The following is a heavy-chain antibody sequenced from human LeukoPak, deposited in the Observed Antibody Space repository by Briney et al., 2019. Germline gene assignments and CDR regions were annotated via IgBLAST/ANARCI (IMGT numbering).Heavy chain of an antibody. CDR2: INPNSGGT. V-gene: IGHV1-2*02. J-gene: IGHJ4*02. CDR3: ARGGRYCSSTSCYESGDY. CDR1: GYTFTGYY. Sequence: ASVKVSCKASGYTFTGYYMHWVRQAPGQGLEWMGWINPNSGGTNYAQKFQGRVTMTRDTSISTAYMELSRLRSDDTAVYYCARGGRYCSSTSCYESGDYWGQGTLVTVSS. D-gene: IGHD2-2*01.